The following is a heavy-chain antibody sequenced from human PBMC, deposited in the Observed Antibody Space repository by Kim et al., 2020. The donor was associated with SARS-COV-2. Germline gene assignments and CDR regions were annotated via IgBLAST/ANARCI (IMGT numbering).Heavy chain of an antibody. Sequence: ASVKVSCKASGYTFTSYAMHWVRQAPGQRLEWMGWINAGNGNTKYSQKFQGRVTITRDTSASTAYMELSSLRSEDTAVYYCARERYYYDSSGYYYSVFDYWGQGTLVTVSS. CDR1: GYTFTSYA. CDR2: INAGNGNT. J-gene: IGHJ4*02. D-gene: IGHD3-22*01. V-gene: IGHV1-3*01. CDR3: ARERYYYDSSGYYYSVFDY.